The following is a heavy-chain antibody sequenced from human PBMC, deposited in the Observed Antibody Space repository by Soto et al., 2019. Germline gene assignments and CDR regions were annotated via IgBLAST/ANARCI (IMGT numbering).Heavy chain of an antibody. CDR2: IYYSGST. V-gene: IGHV4-31*03. D-gene: IGHD5-12*01. J-gene: IGHJ6*03. CDR1: GGSISSGGYY. Sequence: SETLSLTCTVSGGSISSGGYYWSWIRQHPGKGLEWIGYIYYSGSTYYNPSLKSRVTISVDTSKNQFSLKLSSVTAADTAVYYCARVIRSGYGYYYYYMDVWGKGTTVTVSS. CDR3: ARVIRSGYGYYYYYMDV.